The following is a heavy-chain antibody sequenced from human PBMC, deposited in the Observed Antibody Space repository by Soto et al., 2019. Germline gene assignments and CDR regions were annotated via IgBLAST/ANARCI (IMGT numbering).Heavy chain of an antibody. D-gene: IGHD2-2*01. CDR3: AKEGYCSTTSCYYGDFDY. J-gene: IGHJ4*02. Sequence: GGSLRLSCAASGFTFSNAWMSWVRQAPGKGLEWVGRIKSKTDGGTTDYAATVKGRFTISRDDSKNTLYLQMNSLRVEDTAVYFCAKEGYCSTTSCYYGDFDYWGQGTLVTVSS. V-gene: IGHV3-15*01. CDR1: GFTFSNAW. CDR2: IKSKTDGGTT.